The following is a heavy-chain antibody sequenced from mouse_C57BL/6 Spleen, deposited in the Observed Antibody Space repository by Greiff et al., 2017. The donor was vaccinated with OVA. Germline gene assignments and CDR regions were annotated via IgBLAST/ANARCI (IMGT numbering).Heavy chain of an antibody. D-gene: IGHD1-1*01. V-gene: IGHV1-63*01. CDR2: IYPGGGYT. Sequence: QVQLKQSGAELVRPGTSVKMSCKASGYTFTNYWIGWAKQRPGHGLEWIGDIYPGGGYTNYNEKFKGKVTLTADKSSSTAYMQFSSLTSEDSAIDYCARGYGSSYENAMDYWGQGTSVTVSS. CDR3: ARGYGSSYENAMDY. J-gene: IGHJ4*01. CDR1: GYTFTNYW.